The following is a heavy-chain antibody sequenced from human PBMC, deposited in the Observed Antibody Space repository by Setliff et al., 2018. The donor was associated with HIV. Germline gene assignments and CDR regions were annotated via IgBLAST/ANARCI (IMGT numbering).Heavy chain of an antibody. J-gene: IGHJ5*02. V-gene: IGHV4-34*01. D-gene: IGHD3-9*01. CDR1: GGSFSGYY. CDR2: INHSGST. Sequence: SETLSLTCAVYGGSFSGYYWSWIRQPPGKGLEWIGEINHSGSTNYNPSLKSRVTISVDTSKNRFSLKLSSVTAADTAVYYCARGPRYYDILTGYYKEGDWFDPWGQGTLVTVSS. CDR3: ARGPRYYDILTGYYKEGDWFDP.